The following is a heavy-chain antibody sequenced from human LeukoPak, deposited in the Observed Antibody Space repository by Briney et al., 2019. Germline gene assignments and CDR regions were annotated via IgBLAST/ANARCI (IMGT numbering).Heavy chain of an antibody. CDR1: GGSISSSSYY. V-gene: IGHV4-39*07. CDR3: AREGFEAA. D-gene: IGHD6-13*01. J-gene: IGHJ5*02. Sequence: PSETLSLTCTVSGGSISSSSYYWGWIRQPPGKGLEWIGSIYYSGSTYYNPSLKSRVTISVDTSKNQFSLKLSSVTAADTAVYYCAREGFEAAWGQGTLVTVSS. CDR2: IYYSGST.